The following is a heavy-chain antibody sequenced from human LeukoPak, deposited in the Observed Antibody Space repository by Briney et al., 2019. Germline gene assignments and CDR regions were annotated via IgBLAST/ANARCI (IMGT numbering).Heavy chain of an antibody. CDR2: INPNSGGT. D-gene: IGHD3-10*01. Sequence: GASVKVSCKASGYTFTGYYMHWVRQAPGQGLEWMGWINPNSGGTNYAQKFQGRVTMTRDTSISTAYMEPSRLRSDDTAVYYCAREPRITMVRGVYPFNYWGQGTLVTVSS. J-gene: IGHJ4*02. CDR1: GYTFTGYY. V-gene: IGHV1-2*02. CDR3: AREPRITMVRGVYPFNY.